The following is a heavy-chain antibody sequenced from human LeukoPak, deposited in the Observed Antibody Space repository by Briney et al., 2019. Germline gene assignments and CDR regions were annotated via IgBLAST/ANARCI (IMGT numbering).Heavy chain of an antibody. V-gene: IGHV4-31*03. D-gene: IGHD3-3*01. Sequence: PSQTLSLTCTVSGGSISSGGYYWSWIRQHPGKGLEWIGYIYYSGSTYYNPSLKSRVTISVDTSKNQFSLKLSSVTAADTAVYYCARSSFWSGTDYWGQGTLATVSS. CDR1: GGSISSGGYY. CDR2: IYYSGST. J-gene: IGHJ4*02. CDR3: ARSSFWSGTDY.